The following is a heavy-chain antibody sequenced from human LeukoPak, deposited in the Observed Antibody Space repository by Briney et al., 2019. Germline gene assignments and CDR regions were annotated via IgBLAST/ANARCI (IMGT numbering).Heavy chain of an antibody. J-gene: IGHJ4*02. Sequence: SETLSLTCTVSVGSISSSSYYWGWIRQPPGKGLEWIGSIYYSGSTYYNPSLKSRVTISVDTSKNQFSLKLSSVTAADTAVYYCARRRKGGYYDSSGYYVDWGQGTLVTVSS. CDR1: VGSISSSSYY. D-gene: IGHD3-22*01. CDR3: ARRRKGGYYDSSGYYVD. CDR2: IYYSGST. V-gene: IGHV4-39*01.